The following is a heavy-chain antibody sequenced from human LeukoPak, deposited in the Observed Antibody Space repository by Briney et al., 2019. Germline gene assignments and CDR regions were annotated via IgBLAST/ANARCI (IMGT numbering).Heavy chain of an antibody. J-gene: IGHJ3*02. D-gene: IGHD1/OR15-1a*01. CDR3: ARVLYYTSWNTGAFDI. Sequence: PGGSLRLSCAASGFTFSSYWMHWVHQAPGKGLVWVSRITSDGSSTSHAASVKGRFTISRDNAKNTLYLQMNSLRAEDTAVYYCARVLYYTSWNTGAFDIWGQGTMVTVSS. CDR1: GFTFSSYW. V-gene: IGHV3-74*01. CDR2: ITSDGSST.